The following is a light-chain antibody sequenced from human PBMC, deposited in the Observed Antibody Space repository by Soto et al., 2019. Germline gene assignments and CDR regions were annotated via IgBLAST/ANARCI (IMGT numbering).Light chain of an antibody. CDR1: SNDVGGYNY. CDR2: EVS. V-gene: IGLV2-14*01. Sequence: QSALTQPASVSGSPGQSITISCTGTSNDVGGYNYVSWYQQHPGKAPKVMIYEVSNRPSGVSNRFSGSKSGNTASLTISGLQAEDEADYYASTSFRVFGTGTKVTVL. J-gene: IGLJ1*01. CDR3: STSFRV.